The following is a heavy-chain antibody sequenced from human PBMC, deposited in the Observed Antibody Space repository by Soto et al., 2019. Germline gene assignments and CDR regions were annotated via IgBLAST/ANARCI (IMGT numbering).Heavy chain of an antibody. CDR2: IYWDDDK. Sequence: SGPTLVNPTQTLTLTCTFSGFSLSTSGVGMAWIRQPPGKALEWLAVIYWDDDKRYNPSLRSRLTITKDTSKRQVVLTMTYMEPADTATYYCAHRLGGFTWNDGYLDYWGQGTLVTVSS. D-gene: IGHD1-1*01. V-gene: IGHV2-5*02. CDR3: AHRLGGFTWNDGYLDY. J-gene: IGHJ4*02. CDR1: GFSLSTSGVG.